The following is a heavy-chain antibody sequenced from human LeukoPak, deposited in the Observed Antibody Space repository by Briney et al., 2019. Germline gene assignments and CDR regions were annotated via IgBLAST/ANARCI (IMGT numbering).Heavy chain of an antibody. CDR1: GGSFSGYY. CDR2: INHSGST. D-gene: IGHD3-16*02. J-gene: IGHJ4*02. V-gene: IGHV4-34*01. CDR3: ARGRRESYRTPPFDY. Sequence: PSETLSLTCAVYGGSFSGYYWSWIRQPPGKGLEWIGEINHSGSTNYNPSLKSRVTISVDTSKNQFFLKLSSVTAADTAVYYCARGRRESYRTPPFDYWGQGTLVTVSS.